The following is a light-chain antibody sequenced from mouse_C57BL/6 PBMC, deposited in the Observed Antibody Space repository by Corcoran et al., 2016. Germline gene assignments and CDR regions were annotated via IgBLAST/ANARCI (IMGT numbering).Light chain of an antibody. J-gene: IGKJ2*01. CDR3: QHLSDFPYT. CDR2: AAS. V-gene: IGKV11-125*01. CDR1: HNINSY. Sequence: QMTQSQSSLSASLGDRVAITCKASHNINSYLAWYQQKQVKSPKLLIYAASNLASGVPSRFSGSGSGTDYSLTISSVEAEDIATYYCQHLSDFPYTFGAGTKLEIK.